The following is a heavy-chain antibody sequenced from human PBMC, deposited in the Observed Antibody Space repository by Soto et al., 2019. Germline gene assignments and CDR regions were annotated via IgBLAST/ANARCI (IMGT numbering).Heavy chain of an antibody. CDR2: ISSSSSTI. CDR1: GFTFSSYS. Sequence: GGSLRLSCAASGFTFSSYSMNWVRQAPGKGLEWVSYISSSSSTIYYADSVKGRFTISRDNAKNSLYLQMNSLRAEDTAVYYCARDPSIWGSYYYFDYWGQGTLVTVSS. J-gene: IGHJ4*02. D-gene: IGHD3-16*01. CDR3: ARDPSIWGSYYYFDY. V-gene: IGHV3-48*01.